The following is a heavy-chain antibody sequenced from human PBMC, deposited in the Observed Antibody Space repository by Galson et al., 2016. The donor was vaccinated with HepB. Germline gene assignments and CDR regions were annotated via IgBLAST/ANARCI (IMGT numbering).Heavy chain of an antibody. CDR3: ARDQEVVPSALMRKPSIYYSGMDV. D-gene: IGHD2-15*01. J-gene: IGHJ6*02. CDR2: VSYNGKT. CDR1: GGSIRPFY. V-gene: IGHV4-59*01. Sequence: ETLSLTCSVSGGSIRPFYWSWIRQSPGKGLEWIGYVSYNGKTSYNPSLQSRLTMSVDMSNNEVSLSLRSVTTVDTAVYYCARDQEVVPSALMRKPSIYYSGMDVWGRGTTVVVS.